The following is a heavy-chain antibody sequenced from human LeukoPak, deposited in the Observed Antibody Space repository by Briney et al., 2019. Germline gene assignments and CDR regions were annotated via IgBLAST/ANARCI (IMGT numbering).Heavy chain of an antibody. V-gene: IGHV1-2*02. CDR2: INPNSGGT. J-gene: IGHJ4*02. CDR3: ARPNYDFWSGYYTE. CDR1: GYTFTGYY. D-gene: IGHD3-3*01. Sequence: ASVKVSCKASGYTFTGYYMHWVRQAPGQGLEWMGWINPNSGGTNYAQKFQGRVTMTRDTSISTAYMELSRLRSDDTAVYYCARPNYDFWSGYYTEWGQGTLVTVSS.